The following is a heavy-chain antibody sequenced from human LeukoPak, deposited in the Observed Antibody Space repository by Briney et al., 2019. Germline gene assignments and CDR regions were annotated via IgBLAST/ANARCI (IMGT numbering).Heavy chain of an antibody. Sequence: PGGSLRLSCAASGFTFSSYAMSWVRQAPGKGLEWVSAISGSGGSTYYADSVKGRFTISRDNSKNTLYLQMNGLRAEDTAVYYCAKAGPGIAVAAPDCYYYGMDVWGQGTTVTVSS. V-gene: IGHV3-23*01. CDR3: AKAGPGIAVAAPDCYYYGMDV. CDR1: GFTFSSYA. D-gene: IGHD6-19*01. CDR2: ISGSGGST. J-gene: IGHJ6*02.